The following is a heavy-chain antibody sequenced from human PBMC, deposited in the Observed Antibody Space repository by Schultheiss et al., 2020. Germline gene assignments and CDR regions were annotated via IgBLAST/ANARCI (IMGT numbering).Heavy chain of an antibody. Sequence: GGSLRLSCAASGFSFRSYGMHWVRQAPGKGLEWVALISFDGSDNYYADSVKGRFTISRDNSKNTLYLQMNRLRAEDTAVYYCARFGFNDFWAGQQRHNYYGMDVWGQGTTVTVSS. D-gene: IGHD3/OR15-3a*01. J-gene: IGHJ6*02. CDR1: GFSFRSYG. V-gene: IGHV3-33*01. CDR3: ARFGFNDFWAGQQRHNYYGMDV. CDR2: ISFDGSDN.